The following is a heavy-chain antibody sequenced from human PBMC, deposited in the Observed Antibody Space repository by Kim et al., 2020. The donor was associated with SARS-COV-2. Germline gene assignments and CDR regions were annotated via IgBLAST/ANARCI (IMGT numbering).Heavy chain of an antibody. Sequence: RFTISRDDSKNTLYLQMNSLKTEDTAVYYCTTVVGCGYGDYCNPADPTDYWGQGTLVTVSS. J-gene: IGHJ4*02. CDR3: TTVVGCGYGDYCNPADPTDY. V-gene: IGHV3-15*01. D-gene: IGHD4-17*01.